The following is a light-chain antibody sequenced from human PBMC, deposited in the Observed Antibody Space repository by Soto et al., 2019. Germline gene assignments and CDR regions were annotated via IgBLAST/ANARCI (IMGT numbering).Light chain of an antibody. Sequence: QSVLTQPRSVSGSPGQSVTISCTGTSSDVVVSWYQQHPGKAPKLIISDVTYRPSGVPDRFSGSKSGNTASLTISGLQAEDEADYYYCSYGLTYALLGGGTQLTVL. CDR2: DVT. CDR3: CSYGLTYAL. V-gene: IGLV2-11*01. CDR1: SSDVVV. J-gene: IGLJ2*01.